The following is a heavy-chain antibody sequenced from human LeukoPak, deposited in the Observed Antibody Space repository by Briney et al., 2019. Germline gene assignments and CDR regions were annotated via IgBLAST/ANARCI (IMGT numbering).Heavy chain of an antibody. CDR2: ISYDGSNK. CDR1: GFTFTSYD. Sequence: GRSLRLSCEASGFTFTSYDLHWVRQAPGKGLEWVGVISYDGSNKYYGESVQGRVTISRDTSKSTVYMQMNRLRAEDTAVYYCARYCSSTRCYRGIDYWGQGTLVTVCS. CDR3: ARYCSSTRCYRGIDY. V-gene: IGHV3-30*01. D-gene: IGHD2-2*01. J-gene: IGHJ4*02.